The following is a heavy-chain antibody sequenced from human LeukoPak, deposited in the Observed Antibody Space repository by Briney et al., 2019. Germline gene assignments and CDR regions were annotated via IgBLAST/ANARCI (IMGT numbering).Heavy chain of an antibody. Sequence: QPGGSLRLSCAASGFTFSSYSMNWVRQAPGKGLEWVSYISSSSSTIYYADSVKGRFTISRDNSKNTLYLQMNSLRADDTAVYYCAKGGQPRVVRGDYFNYWGQGTPVTVSS. V-gene: IGHV3-48*01. CDR2: ISSSSSTI. D-gene: IGHD2-15*01. CDR1: GFTFSSYS. CDR3: AKGGQPRVVRGDYFNY. J-gene: IGHJ4*02.